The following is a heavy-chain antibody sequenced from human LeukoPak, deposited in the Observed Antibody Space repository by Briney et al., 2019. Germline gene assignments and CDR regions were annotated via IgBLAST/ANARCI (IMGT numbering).Heavy chain of an antibody. J-gene: IGHJ6*03. V-gene: IGHV4-34*01. D-gene: IGHD3-9*01. Sequence: SETLSLTCAVYGGSFSGYYWSWIRHPPGKGLEWIGEINHSGSTTYNPSLTSRVTISVDTSKNQFSLKLSYLTAADTAVYYCARLLSYYYILTGSYYYYYYMDVWGKGTTVTISS. CDR2: INHSGST. CDR3: ARLLSYYYILTGSYYYYYYMDV. CDR1: GGSFSGYY.